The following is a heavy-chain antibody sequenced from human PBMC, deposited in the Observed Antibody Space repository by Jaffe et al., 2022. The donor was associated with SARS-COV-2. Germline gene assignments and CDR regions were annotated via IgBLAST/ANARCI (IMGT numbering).Heavy chain of an antibody. J-gene: IGHJ4*02. CDR2: INPTNSDT. Sequence: EVQLVQSGAEMKRPGESLKISCQGSEYTFAKFWISWVRQMPGKGLEPMGIINPTNSDTQYSPSFHGQVTISVDKSINTAYLQWNSLRASDTAMYFCARRGLLGTTQDDYWGQGTLVTVSS. CDR3: ARRGLLGTTQDDY. D-gene: IGHD1-7*01. V-gene: IGHV5-51*01. CDR1: EYTFAKFW.